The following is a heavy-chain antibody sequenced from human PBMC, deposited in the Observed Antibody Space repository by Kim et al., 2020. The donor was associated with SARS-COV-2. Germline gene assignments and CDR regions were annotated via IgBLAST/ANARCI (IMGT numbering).Heavy chain of an antibody. Sequence: GGSLRLSCAASGFSFSTYGIHWVRQAPGKGLEWVAVISYDGSNEYYADSVKGRFTISRDNSKNTLFLQMNSLRAEDTAVYYCAKSQTTSFGLVPSEYNG. CDR1: GFSFSTYG. CDR3: AKSQTTSFGLVPSEYNG. D-gene: IGHD3-3*01. V-gene: IGHV3-30*18. J-gene: IGHJ6*01. CDR2: ISYDGSNE.